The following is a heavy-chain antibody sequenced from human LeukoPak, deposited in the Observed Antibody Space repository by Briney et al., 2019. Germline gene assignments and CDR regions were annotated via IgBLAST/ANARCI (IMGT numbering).Heavy chain of an antibody. CDR2: IYYSGST. V-gene: IGHV4-59*01. D-gene: IGHD3-22*01. CDR3: ARPYYDSSGYHDALDI. J-gene: IGHJ3*02. CDR1: GGSISSYY. Sequence: PSETLSLTCTVSGGSISSYYWSWIRQPPGKGLEWIGYIYYSGSTNYNPSLKSRVTISVDTSKNQFSLKLSSVTAADTAVYYCARPYYDSSGYHDALDIWGQGTMVTVSS.